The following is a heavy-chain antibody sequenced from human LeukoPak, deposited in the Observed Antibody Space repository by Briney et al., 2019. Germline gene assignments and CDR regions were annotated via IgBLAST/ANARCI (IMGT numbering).Heavy chain of an antibody. Sequence: SETLSLTCTVSGGSISSSSYYWGWIRQPPGKGLEWIGSIYYSGSTYDNPSLKSRVTISVDTSKNQFSLKLSSVTAADTAVYYCARVASGYSYGPPDYWGQGTLVTVSS. CDR2: IYYSGST. D-gene: IGHD5-18*01. CDR3: ARVASGYSYGPPDY. V-gene: IGHV4-39*07. CDR1: GGSISSSSYY. J-gene: IGHJ4*02.